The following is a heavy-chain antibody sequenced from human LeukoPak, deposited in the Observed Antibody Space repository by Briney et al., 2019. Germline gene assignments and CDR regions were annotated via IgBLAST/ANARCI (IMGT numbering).Heavy chain of an antibody. D-gene: IGHD3-22*01. CDR2: INHRGST. V-gene: IGHV4-34*01. CDR3: ARVPTYYYDSSGHDGPIDY. Sequence: SDTLSLTCAVYGGSFSGYYWSWIRQPPGKGLEWIGEINHRGSTNYNPSLKSRVTISVDTSKNQFSLKLNSVTAADTAVYYCARVPTYYYDSSGHDGPIDYWGQGTLVTVSS. J-gene: IGHJ4*02. CDR1: GGSFSGYY.